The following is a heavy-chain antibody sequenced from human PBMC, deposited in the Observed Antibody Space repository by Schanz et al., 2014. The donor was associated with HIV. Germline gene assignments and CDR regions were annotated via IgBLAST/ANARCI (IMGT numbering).Heavy chain of an antibody. Sequence: VQLVQSGAEVRKPGASVKVACRVSGFTLTSYYMHWVRQAPGQGLEWMGGFDAEEGETIYAQKFQCRVSMTTDTSTSTVYMELRSLRSEDTAVYYCARDLGGDFWSSQGGLDPWGQGTLVTVSS. V-gene: IGHV1-46*01. J-gene: IGHJ5*02. CDR3: ARDLGGDFWSSQGGLDP. D-gene: IGHD3-3*01. CDR2: FDAEEGET. CDR1: GFTLTSYY.